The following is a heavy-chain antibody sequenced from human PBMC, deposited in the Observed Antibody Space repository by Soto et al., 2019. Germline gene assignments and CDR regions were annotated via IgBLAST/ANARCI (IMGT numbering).Heavy chain of an antibody. Sequence: GGSLRLSCAASGFTFSSYAMSWVRQAPGKGLEWVSAISGSGGSTYYADSVKGRFTISRDNSKNTLYLQMNSLRAEDTAVYYCAKDSESVATRAGYFDYWGQGTLGTVSS. J-gene: IGHJ4*02. CDR3: AKDSESVATRAGYFDY. CDR2: ISGSGGST. V-gene: IGHV3-23*01. D-gene: IGHD5-12*01. CDR1: GFTFSSYA.